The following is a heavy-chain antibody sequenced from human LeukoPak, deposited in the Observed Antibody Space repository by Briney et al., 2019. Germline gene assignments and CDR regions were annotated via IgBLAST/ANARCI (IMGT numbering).Heavy chain of an antibody. J-gene: IGHJ4*02. CDR3: ASFPRYYYDSSGYYRDY. D-gene: IGHD3-22*01. CDR2: ISGSGSST. Sequence: GGSLRLSCAASGFTFSSYAMSWVRQAPGKGLEWVSAISGSGSSTYYADSVKGRFTISRDNSKNTLYLQMNSLRAEDTAVYYCASFPRYYYDSSGYYRDYWGQGTLVTVSS. CDR1: GFTFSSYA. V-gene: IGHV3-23*01.